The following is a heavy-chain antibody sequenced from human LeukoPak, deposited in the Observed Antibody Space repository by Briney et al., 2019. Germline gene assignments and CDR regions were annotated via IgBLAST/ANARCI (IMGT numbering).Heavy chain of an antibody. J-gene: IGHJ4*02. D-gene: IGHD3-9*01. CDR2: INPNSGGT. CDR1: GYTFTGYY. CDR3: ARAGRYFDWLSLIDY. V-gene: IGHV1-2*02. Sequence: ASVKVSCKASGYTFTGYYMHWVRQAPGQGLEWMGWINPNSGGTNYAQKFQGRVTMARDTSISTAYMELSRLRSDDTAVYYCARAGRYFDWLSLIDYWGQGTLVTVSS.